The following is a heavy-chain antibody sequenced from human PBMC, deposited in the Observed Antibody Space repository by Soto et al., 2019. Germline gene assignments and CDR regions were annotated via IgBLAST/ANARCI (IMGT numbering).Heavy chain of an antibody. Sequence: GGSLRLSCVASGCTFSDSGMAWVRQAPGKGLGWVSARSGGGGTRYAYSMTGRFSISRDNSKNALYLEMRSLRAEETATYYCVKSHKPNFDSIPFTGFDFWGQVPQVIASS. V-gene: IGHV3-23*01. CDR1: GCTFSDSG. J-gene: IGHJ4*02. CDR2: RSGGGGT. D-gene: IGHD3-22*01. CDR3: VKSHKPNFDSIPFTGFDF.